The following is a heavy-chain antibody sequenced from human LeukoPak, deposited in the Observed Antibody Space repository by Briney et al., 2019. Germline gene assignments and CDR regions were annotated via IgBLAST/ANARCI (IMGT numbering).Heavy chain of an antibody. D-gene: IGHD3-22*01. Sequence: GTSVKFSCKASGFTLTSSAMQWVRQARGQRLGWIGWIVVGSGNTNYAQKFQERVTITRDMSTSTAYMELSSLRSEDTAVYYCAAGYYDISGYYYDAFDIWGQGTMVTVSS. CDR3: AAGYYDISGYYYDAFDI. CDR1: GFTLTSSA. J-gene: IGHJ3*02. V-gene: IGHV1-58*02. CDR2: IVVGSGNT.